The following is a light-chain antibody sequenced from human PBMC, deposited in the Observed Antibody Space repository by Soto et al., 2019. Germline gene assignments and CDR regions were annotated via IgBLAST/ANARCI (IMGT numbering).Light chain of an antibody. CDR3: SSYTSSSTLLYV. J-gene: IGLJ1*01. V-gene: IGLV2-14*01. CDR1: SSDVGGYNY. Sequence: QSALTQPASVSGSPGQSITISCTGTSSDVGGYNYVSWYQQHPGKAPKLMIYDVSNRLSGVSNRFSGSKSGNTASLTISGLQAEDDADYYCSSYTSSSTLLYVFGTGTKVTVL. CDR2: DVS.